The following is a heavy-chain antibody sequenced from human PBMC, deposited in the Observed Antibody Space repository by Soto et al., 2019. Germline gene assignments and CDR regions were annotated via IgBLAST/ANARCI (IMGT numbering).Heavy chain of an antibody. V-gene: IGHV3-11*01. CDR1: GYTFSDYY. CDR2: IDTSGTKI. CDR3: ASHYDMWSGYLSPVDY. D-gene: IGHD3-3*01. J-gene: IGHJ4*02. Sequence: PGATLRLSCAASGYTFSDYYVSWIRQAPEKGLEWISYIDTSGTKIYYADSVKGRFTITRHNAKNSLYLEMNSLRDEDTAVYYCASHYDMWSGYLSPVDYWGQGTLVTVSS.